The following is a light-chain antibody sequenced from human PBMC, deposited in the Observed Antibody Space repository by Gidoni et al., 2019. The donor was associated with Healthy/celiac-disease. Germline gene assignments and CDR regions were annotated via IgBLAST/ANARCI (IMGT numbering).Light chain of an antibody. CDR3: QQYNNCPPLT. V-gene: IGKV3-15*01. CDR1: QSVSSN. CDR2: GAS. Sequence: EIVMTQSPATLSVSPGARATLSCRASQSVSSNLAWYQQKPGQAPRLLIYGASTRATGIPARFSGSGSGTEFTLTISSLQSEDFAVYYCQQYNNCPPLTFGGGTKVEIK. J-gene: IGKJ4*01.